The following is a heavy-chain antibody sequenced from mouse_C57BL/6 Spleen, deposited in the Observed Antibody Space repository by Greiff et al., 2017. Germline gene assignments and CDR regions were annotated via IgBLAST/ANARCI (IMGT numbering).Heavy chain of an antibody. V-gene: IGHV2-2*01. CDR2: IWSGGST. CDR3: ARTYSNYRTGTNYAMDY. Sequence: VKVVESGPGLVQPSQSLSITCTVSGFSLTSYGVHWVRQSPGKGLEWLGVIWSGGSTDYNAAFISRLSISKDNSKSQVFFKMNSLQADDTAIYYCARTYSNYRTGTNYAMDYWGQGTSVTVSS. D-gene: IGHD2-5*01. J-gene: IGHJ4*01. CDR1: GFSLTSYG.